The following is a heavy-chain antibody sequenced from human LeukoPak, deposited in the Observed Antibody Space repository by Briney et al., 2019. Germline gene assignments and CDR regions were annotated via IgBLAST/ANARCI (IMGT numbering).Heavy chain of an antibody. V-gene: IGHV4-39*07. CDR1: GGSISSSSYY. Sequence: SETLSLTCTVSGGSISSSSYYWGWIRQPPGKGLEWIGSIYYSGSTYYNPSLKSRVTISVDTSKNQFSLKLSSVTAADTAVYYCARDLIAAPNNWFDPWGQGTLVTVSS. D-gene: IGHD6-13*01. CDR3: ARDLIAAPNNWFDP. J-gene: IGHJ5*02. CDR2: IYYSGST.